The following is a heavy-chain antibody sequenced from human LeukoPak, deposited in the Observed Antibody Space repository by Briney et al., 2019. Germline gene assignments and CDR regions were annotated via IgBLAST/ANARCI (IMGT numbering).Heavy chain of an antibody. V-gene: IGHV1-69-2*01. Sequence: VASAKVSCKVSGYTFTDYYMHWVQQAPGKGLEWMGLVDPEDGETIYAEKFQGRATITADTSTDTAYMELSSLRSEDTAVYYCATGLVVGASDAFDIWGQGTMVTVSS. CDR3: ATGLVVGASDAFDI. CDR1: GYTFTDYY. J-gene: IGHJ3*02. CDR2: VDPEDGET. D-gene: IGHD1-26*01.